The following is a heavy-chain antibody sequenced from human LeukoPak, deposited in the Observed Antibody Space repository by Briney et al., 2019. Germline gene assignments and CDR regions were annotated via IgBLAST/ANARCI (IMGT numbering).Heavy chain of an antibody. V-gene: IGHV4-39*01. CDR2: IYYGGST. J-gene: IGHJ5*02. CDR3: ARHRRAAAGIPWYWFDP. Sequence: SETLSLTCTVSGGSISSSSYYWGWIRQPPGKGLEWIGSIYYGGSTYYNPSLKSRVTISVDTSKNQFSLKLSSVTAADTAVYYCARHRRAAAGIPWYWFDPWGQGTLVTVSS. CDR1: GGSISSSSYY. D-gene: IGHD6-13*01.